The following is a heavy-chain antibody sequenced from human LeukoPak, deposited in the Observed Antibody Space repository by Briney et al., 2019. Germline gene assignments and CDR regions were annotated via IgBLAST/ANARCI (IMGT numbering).Heavy chain of an antibody. V-gene: IGHV3-23*01. D-gene: IGHD3-9*01. CDR2: ISGSGGST. J-gene: IGHJ4*02. CDR3: AKVPVLRYFDPPAY. CDR1: GFTVSSNY. Sequence: GGSLRLSCAASGFTVSSNYMSWVRQAPGKGLEWVSAISGSGGSTYYADSVKGRFTISRDNSKNTLYLQMNSLRAEDTAVYYCAKVPVLRYFDPPAYWGQGTLVTVSS.